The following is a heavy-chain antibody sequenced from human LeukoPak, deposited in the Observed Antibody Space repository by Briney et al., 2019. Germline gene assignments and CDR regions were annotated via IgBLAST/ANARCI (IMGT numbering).Heavy chain of an antibody. Sequence: GESLKISCAASGFTFSSYAMSWVRQAPGKGLEWVSAISGSGGSTYYADSVKGRFTISRDNSKNTLYLQMNSLRAEDTAVYYCAKDTYCSGGSCVFYFDYWGQGTLVTVSS. CDR1: GFTFSSYA. CDR2: ISGSGGST. D-gene: IGHD2-15*01. V-gene: IGHV3-23*01. CDR3: AKDTYCSGGSCVFYFDY. J-gene: IGHJ4*02.